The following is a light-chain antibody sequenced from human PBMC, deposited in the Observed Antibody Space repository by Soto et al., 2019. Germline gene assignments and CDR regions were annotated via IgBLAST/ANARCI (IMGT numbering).Light chain of an antibody. J-gene: IGKJ2*01. Sequence: IQMTQSPSSLSATVGDRVTITCRASRDVSSYLVWYQQKPGKAPELLIYAASTLQSGVPLRFSGSGSGTEFTLTISXXXXXDFATYYCQQLSYYPRTFGQG. CDR3: QQLSYYPRT. CDR2: AAS. CDR1: RDVSSY. V-gene: IGKV1-9*01.